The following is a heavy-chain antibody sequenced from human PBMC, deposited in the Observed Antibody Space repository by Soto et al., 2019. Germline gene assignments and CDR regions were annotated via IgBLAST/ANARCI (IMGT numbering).Heavy chain of an antibody. CDR2: IYYSGST. Sequence: QVQLQESGPGLVKPSQTLSLTCTVSGGSISSGDYYWSWIRQPPGKGLEWIGYIYYSGSTYYNPSLKSRVTISVDTSKNQFALKLSSVTAADTAVYYGARDPVGYSSSGSLMDVWGKGTTVTVSS. V-gene: IGHV4-30-4*01. CDR3: ARDPVGYSSSGSLMDV. J-gene: IGHJ6*04. D-gene: IGHD6-13*01. CDR1: GGSISSGDYY.